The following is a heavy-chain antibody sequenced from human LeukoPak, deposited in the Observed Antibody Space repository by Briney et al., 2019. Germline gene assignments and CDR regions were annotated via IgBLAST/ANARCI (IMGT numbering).Heavy chain of an antibody. J-gene: IGHJ3*02. V-gene: IGHV3-7*01. D-gene: IGHD4-17*01. CDR2: IKQDASET. CDR1: GFTFSRYW. CDR3: ARYGLGDTFDI. Sequence: PGGSLRLSCAASGFTFSRYWMSWVRQAPGRGLEWMASIKQDASETRYVDSVKGRFTILRDNTETSLFLHMNSLRAEDTAVYYCARYGLGDTFDIWGHGTVVTVSS.